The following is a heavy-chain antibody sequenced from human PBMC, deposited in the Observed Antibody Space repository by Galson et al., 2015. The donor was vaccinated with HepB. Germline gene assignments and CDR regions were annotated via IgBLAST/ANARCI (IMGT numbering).Heavy chain of an antibody. CDR3: AKGLAARAHFDY. CDR1: GFTFSSYA. J-gene: IGHJ4*02. D-gene: IGHD6-6*01. Sequence: SLRLSCAASGFTFSSYAMSWVRQAPGKGLEWVSAISGSGGSTYYADSVKGRFTVSRDNSKNTLYLQMNSLRAEDTAVYYCAKGLAARAHFDYWGQGTLVTVSS. CDR2: ISGSGGST. V-gene: IGHV3-23*01.